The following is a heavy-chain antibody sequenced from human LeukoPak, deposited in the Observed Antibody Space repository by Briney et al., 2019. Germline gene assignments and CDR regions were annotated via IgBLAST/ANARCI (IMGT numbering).Heavy chain of an antibody. CDR1: GFMFSSYW. D-gene: IGHD3-22*01. J-gene: IGHJ3*02. CDR2: IKEDGSEK. CDR3: ARDVVGYYDSSGYYLSASDI. Sequence: GGSLRLSCAASGFMFSSYWMSWVRQAPGKGLEWVADIKEDGSEKSYVDSVKGRFTISRDNAKNSLFLQMNTLRVEDTAVYYCARDVVGYYDSSGYYLSASDIWGQGTMVTVSS. V-gene: IGHV3-7*01.